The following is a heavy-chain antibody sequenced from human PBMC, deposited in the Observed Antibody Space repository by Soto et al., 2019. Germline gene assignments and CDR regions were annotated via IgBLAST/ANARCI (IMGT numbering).Heavy chain of an antibody. CDR2: IIPIFGTA. CDR1: GGTFSSYA. J-gene: IGHJ6*02. Sequence: QVQLVQSGAEVKKPGSSVKVSCKASGGTFSSYAISWVRQAPGQGLEWMGGIIPIFGTANYAQKFQGRVTISAEESTSTADMGLSSLRSEDTAVDYCARAGGRKYYYGMDVWGQGTTVTVSS. V-gene: IGHV1-69*01. CDR3: ARAGGRKYYYGMDV.